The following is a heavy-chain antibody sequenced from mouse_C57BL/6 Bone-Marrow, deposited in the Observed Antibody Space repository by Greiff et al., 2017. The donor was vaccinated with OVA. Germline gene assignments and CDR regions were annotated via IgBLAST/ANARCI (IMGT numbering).Heavy chain of an antibody. CDR2: IDPSDSET. Sequence: VQLQQPGAELVRPGSSVKLSCKASGYTFTSYWMHWVKQRPIQGLEWIGNIDPSDSETHYNQKFKDKATLTVDKSSSTAHMQLSSLTSEDSAVYYCARRDGYYYWYFDVWGTGTTVTVSS. CDR1: GYTFTSYW. V-gene: IGHV1-52*01. J-gene: IGHJ1*03. D-gene: IGHD2-3*01. CDR3: ARRDGYYYWYFDV.